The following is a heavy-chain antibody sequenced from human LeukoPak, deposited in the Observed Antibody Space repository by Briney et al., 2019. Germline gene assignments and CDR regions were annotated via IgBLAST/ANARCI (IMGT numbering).Heavy chain of an antibody. CDR2: ISSSSSTI. Sequence: GRSLRLSCAASGFTFSSYSMNWVRQAPGKGLEWVSYISSSSSTIYYADSVKGRFTISRDNAKTSLYLQMNSLRDEDTAVYYCARVKVWNYDYWGQGTLVTVSS. V-gene: IGHV3-48*02. J-gene: IGHJ4*02. D-gene: IGHD1-7*01. CDR1: GFTFSSYS. CDR3: ARVKVWNYDY.